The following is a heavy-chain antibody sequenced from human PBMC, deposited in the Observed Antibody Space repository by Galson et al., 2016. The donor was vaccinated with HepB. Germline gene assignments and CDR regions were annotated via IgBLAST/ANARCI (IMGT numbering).Heavy chain of an antibody. J-gene: IGHJ5*02. CDR1: GFTFSSSA. D-gene: IGHD6-13*01. CDR3: ARVGAVGTGNALDP. V-gene: IGHV3-33*01. CDR2: IWYDGSNK. Sequence: SLRLSCAASGFTFSSSAMHWVRQAPGKGLEWVAVIWYDGSNKYYADSVKGRFTISRDNSKNTLYLQMASLRVEDTAIYYCARVGAVGTGNALDPWGQGTRVTVSS.